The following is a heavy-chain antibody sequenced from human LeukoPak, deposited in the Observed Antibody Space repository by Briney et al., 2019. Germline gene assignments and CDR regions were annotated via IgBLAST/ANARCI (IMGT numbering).Heavy chain of an antibody. D-gene: IGHD3-16*01. J-gene: IGHJ6*02. CDR1: GYTFTSYG. Sequence: ASVKVSCKASGYTFTSYGISWVRQAPGQGLEWMGWISAYNGNTNYAQKLQGRVTMTTDTSTSTAYMELRSLRSDDTAVYYCARAEHPVGGLSRYGMDVWGQGTTVTVSS. CDR2: ISAYNGNT. V-gene: IGHV1-18*01. CDR3: ARAEHPVGGLSRYGMDV.